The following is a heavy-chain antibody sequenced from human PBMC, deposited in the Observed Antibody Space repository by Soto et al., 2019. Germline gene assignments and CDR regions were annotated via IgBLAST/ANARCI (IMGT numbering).Heavy chain of an antibody. Sequence: QVQLVQSGAEVKKPGSSVKVSCKASGGTFSSYAISWVRQAPGQGLEWMGGIIPIFGTTNYAQKFQGRVTITADESTSTAYMELSSLRSEDTAVYYCARDGPAIVVRSTEQFDYWGQGTLVTVSS. CDR3: ARDGPAIVVRSTEQFDY. CDR1: GGTFSSYA. CDR2: IIPIFGTT. J-gene: IGHJ4*02. D-gene: IGHD2-15*01. V-gene: IGHV1-69*01.